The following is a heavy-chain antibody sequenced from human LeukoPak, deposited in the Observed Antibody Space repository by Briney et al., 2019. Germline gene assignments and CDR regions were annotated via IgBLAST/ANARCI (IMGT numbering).Heavy chain of an antibody. D-gene: IGHD3-10*01. J-gene: IGHJ3*02. V-gene: IGHV1-69*13. CDR3: ARDSTFHYYGSGDDAFDI. CDR2: IIPIFGTA. Sequence: GASVKVSCKASGGTFSSYAISWVRQAPGQGLEWMGGIIPIFGTANYAQKFQGRVTITADESTSTAYMELSSLRSEDTAVYYCARDSTFHYYGSGDDAFDIWGQGTMVTVSS. CDR1: GGTFSSYA.